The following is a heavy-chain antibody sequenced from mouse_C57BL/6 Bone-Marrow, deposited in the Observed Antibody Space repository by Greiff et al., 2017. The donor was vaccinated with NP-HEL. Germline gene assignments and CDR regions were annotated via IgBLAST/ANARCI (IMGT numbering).Heavy chain of an antibody. CDR1: GYTFTDYN. Sequence: VQLQQSGPELVKPGASVKIPCKASGYTFTDYNMDWVKQSHGKSLEWIGDINPNNGGTIYNQKFKGKATLTVDKSSSTAYMELRSLTSEDTAVYYCARTRFAIYYGSSFYAMDYWGQGTSVTVSS. D-gene: IGHD1-1*01. J-gene: IGHJ4*01. V-gene: IGHV1-18*01. CDR2: INPNNGGT. CDR3: ARTRFAIYYGSSFYAMDY.